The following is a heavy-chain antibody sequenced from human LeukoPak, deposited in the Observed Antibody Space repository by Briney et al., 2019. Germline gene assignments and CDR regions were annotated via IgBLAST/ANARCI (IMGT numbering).Heavy chain of an antibody. J-gene: IGHJ4*02. V-gene: IGHV3-15*01. CDR3: TTDPGYSSGWYVY. D-gene: IGHD6-19*01. Sequence: GGSLRLSCAASGFTFSNAWMSWVRQAPGKGLEWVGRIKSKTDGGTTDYAAPVKGRFTISRDDSKNTLYLQMSGLKTEDTAVYYCTTDPGYSSGWYVYWGQGTLVTVSS. CDR2: IKSKTDGGTT. CDR1: GFTFSNAW.